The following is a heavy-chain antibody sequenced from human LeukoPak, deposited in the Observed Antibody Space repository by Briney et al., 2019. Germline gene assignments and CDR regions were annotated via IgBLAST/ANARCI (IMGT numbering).Heavy chain of an antibody. D-gene: IGHD4-11*01. CDR2: IIPIFGTA. Sequence: SVKVSCKASGGTFISYAISWVRQAPGQGLEWMRGIIPIFGTANYAQKFQGRVTITADESTSTAYMELSSLRSEDTAVYYCARGPETHDYSNYRYYYGMDVWGQGTTVTVSS. CDR1: GGTFISYA. V-gene: IGHV1-69*13. J-gene: IGHJ6*02. CDR3: ARGPETHDYSNYRYYYGMDV.